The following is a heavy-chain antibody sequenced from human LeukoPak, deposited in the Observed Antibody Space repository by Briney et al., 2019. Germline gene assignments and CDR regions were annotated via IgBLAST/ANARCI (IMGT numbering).Heavy chain of an antibody. CDR2: IRYDGSNK. CDR3: AKDGMEYYYDSSGYYYPDY. Sequence: PGGSLRLSCAASGFTFSSYGMHWVRQAPGKGLEWVAFIRYDGSNKYYADSVKGRFTISRDNSKNTLYLQMNSLRAEDTAVYYCAKDGMEYYYDSSGYYYPDYWGQGTLVTVSS. CDR1: GFTFSSYG. J-gene: IGHJ4*02. V-gene: IGHV3-30*02. D-gene: IGHD3-22*01.